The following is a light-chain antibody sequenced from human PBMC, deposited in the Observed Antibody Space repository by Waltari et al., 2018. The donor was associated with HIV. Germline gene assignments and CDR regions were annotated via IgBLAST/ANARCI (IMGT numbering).Light chain of an antibody. V-gene: IGLV3-1*01. J-gene: IGLJ2*01. CDR1: ELGNKD. Sequence: SYELAQPPSVSVSPGQTAIISCSGDELGNKDACWYQQKPGQSPVLVLFQSKRRPSGIPERFSGSNTGNTATLTISGAQAVDEADYYCQAWDSNTAVFGGGTKLTVL. CDR2: QSK. CDR3: QAWDSNTAV.